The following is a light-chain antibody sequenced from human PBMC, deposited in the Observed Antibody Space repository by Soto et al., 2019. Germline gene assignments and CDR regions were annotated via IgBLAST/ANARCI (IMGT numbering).Light chain of an antibody. V-gene: IGKV2-28*01. CDR2: FGS. J-gene: IGKJ1*01. CDR3: MHSQKSPPT. CDR1: QSLLQSNGYNY. Sequence: DIVMTQSPLSLPVTPGEPASISCSSSQSLLQSNGYNYLDWYLQKPGQSPQLLIYFGSYRASGVPDRFSGSGSGTDFTLNIRSVEAEDVGVYYCMHSQKSPPTFGQGTKVEI.